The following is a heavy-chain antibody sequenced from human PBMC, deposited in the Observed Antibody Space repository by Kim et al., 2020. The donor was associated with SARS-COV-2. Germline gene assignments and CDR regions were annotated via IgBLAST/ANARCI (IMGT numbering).Heavy chain of an antibody. J-gene: IGHJ4*02. CDR3: AGVVRESAMPTLDY. Sequence: GGSLRLSCAASGFIFSSYEMNWVRQAPGKGLEWISYINHDGRTIYYADSVKGRFSIPRDNAKYSLYLRMNSLRAEDTAIYYCAGVVRESAMPTLDYWGQGTLVTVSS. CDR1: GFIFSSYE. CDR2: INHDGRTI. V-gene: IGHV3-48*03. D-gene: IGHD2-2*01.